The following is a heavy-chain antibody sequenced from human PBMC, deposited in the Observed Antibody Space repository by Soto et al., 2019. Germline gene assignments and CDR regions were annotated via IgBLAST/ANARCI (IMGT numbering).Heavy chain of an antibody. CDR1: GFTFRNFA. D-gene: IGHD3-3*01. CDR3: ANWHNSGYDSFDFCRFDC. Sequence: WGSLRLPCVASGFTFRNFAMTWFRQAPGKGLEWVSAISGGDGSPSYSDSVKGRFTISRDNSKNTLYLHKNSPRADDTPGYDCANWHNSGYDSFDFCRFDCWGQGTPVAVSS. V-gene: IGHV3-23*01. CDR2: ISGGDGSP. J-gene: IGHJ4*02.